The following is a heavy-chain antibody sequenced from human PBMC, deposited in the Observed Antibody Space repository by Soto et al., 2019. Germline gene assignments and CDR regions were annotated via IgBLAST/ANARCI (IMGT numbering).Heavy chain of an antibody. D-gene: IGHD6-19*01. V-gene: IGHV1-3*05. CDR1: GSPSTGNA. CDR3: ARAVAVPADFDY. J-gene: IGHJ4*02. CDR2: INAGNGNT. Sequence: QVQLVQSGAEEKKPGASVKFSCRASGSPSTGNAMHWGRQPPGQRLEWMGWINAGNGNTKYSQKFQGRVTITRDTSASTAYMELSSLRSEDTAVYYCARAVAVPADFDYWGQGTLVTVSS.